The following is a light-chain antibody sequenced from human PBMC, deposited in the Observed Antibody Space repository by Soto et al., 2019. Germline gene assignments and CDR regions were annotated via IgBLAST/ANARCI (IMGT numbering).Light chain of an antibody. CDR3: QEYESHLRT. V-gene: IGKV1-5*01. J-gene: IGKJ1*01. Sequence: DILMTQSPSTLSASVGDRVTITCRASQSISSWLAWYQQKSGKAPHLLIYDASTLESGVPSRFSGSGSGTEFSLTISSLQPDDSATYYCQEYESHLRTFGPGTKVEI. CDR2: DAS. CDR1: QSISSW.